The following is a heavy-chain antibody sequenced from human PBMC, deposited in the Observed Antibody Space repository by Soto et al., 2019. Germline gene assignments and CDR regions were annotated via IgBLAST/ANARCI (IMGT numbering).Heavy chain of an antibody. D-gene: IGHD6-19*01. V-gene: IGHV1-3*05. CDR3: ARAVAVPADFDY. Sequence: QVQLVQFGAEEKKPGASVKVSCKASGYTFTGYAMHWVRQAPGQRLEWMGGINAGNGNTKYSQKFQGRVTITRDTSASTAYMELSSLRSEDTAVYYCARAVAVPADFDYWGQGTLVTVSS. J-gene: IGHJ4*02. CDR2: INAGNGNT. CDR1: GYTFTGYA.